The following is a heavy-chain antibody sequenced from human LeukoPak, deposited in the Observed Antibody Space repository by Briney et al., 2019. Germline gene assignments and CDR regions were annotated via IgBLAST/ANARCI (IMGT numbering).Heavy chain of an antibody. CDR2: IYHSGST. CDR3: ASLYGSGSYYVDY. Sequence: ASETLSLTCTVSGGSISSGGYSWSWIRQPPGKGLEWIGYIYHSGSTYYNPSLKSRVTISVDRSKNQFSLKLSSVTAADTAVYYCASLYGSGSYYVDYWGQGTLVTVSS. CDR1: GGSISSGGYS. V-gene: IGHV4-30-2*01. J-gene: IGHJ4*02. D-gene: IGHD3-10*01.